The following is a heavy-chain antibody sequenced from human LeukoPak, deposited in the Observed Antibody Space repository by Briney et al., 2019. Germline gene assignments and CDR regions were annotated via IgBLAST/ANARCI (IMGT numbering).Heavy chain of an antibody. J-gene: IGHJ4*02. V-gene: IGHV3-23*01. CDR1: GFTFSSYA. D-gene: IGHD6-13*01. Sequence: GGSLRLSCAASGFTFSSYAMSWVRQAPGKGLEWVSAISGSGGSTYYADSVKSRFTISRDNSKNTLYLQMNSLRAEDTAVYYCAKGIAAAGSLWYFDYWGQGTLVTVSS. CDR2: ISGSGGST. CDR3: AKGIAAAGSLWYFDY.